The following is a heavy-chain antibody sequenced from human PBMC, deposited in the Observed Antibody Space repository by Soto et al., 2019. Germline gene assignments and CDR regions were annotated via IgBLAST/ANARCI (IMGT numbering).Heavy chain of an antibody. D-gene: IGHD1-26*01. CDR2: ISESGDNT. CDR1: GFIFSDYA. CDR3: AREVGIDVRKGFDP. V-gene: IGHV3-23*01. J-gene: IGHJ5*02. Sequence: EVQLLESGGGLVQPGGSLRLSCAASGFIFSDYAISWVRLAPGRGLEWVSAISESGDNTYYTDSVKGRFTISRDNSKNTVDLPMNRLRAADTAVYYCAREVGIDVRKGFDPWGQGTQVTVSS.